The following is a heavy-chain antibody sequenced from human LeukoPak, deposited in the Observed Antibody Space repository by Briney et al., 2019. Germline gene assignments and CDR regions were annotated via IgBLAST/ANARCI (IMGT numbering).Heavy chain of an antibody. CDR3: AREGAWAICGVVSRNDAFDS. CDR2: ISGSYGST. J-gene: IGHJ3*02. Sequence: QTGGSLRLSCAASGFTLSSYAMSWVRQAPGKGLEWVSAISGSYGSTFYADSVKGRFTISRDKSKNTLYLQMNSLRVEDTAVYYCAREGAWAICGVVSRNDAFDSWGQGTMVTGSS. CDR1: GFTLSSYA. V-gene: IGHV3-23*01. D-gene: IGHD3-3*01.